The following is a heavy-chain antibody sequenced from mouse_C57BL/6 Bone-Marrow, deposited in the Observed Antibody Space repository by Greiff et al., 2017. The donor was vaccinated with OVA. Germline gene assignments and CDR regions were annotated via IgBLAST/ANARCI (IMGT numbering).Heavy chain of an antibody. CDR2: IWGVGST. V-gene: IGHV2-6*01. CDR1: GFSLTSYG. J-gene: IGHJ3*01. CDR3: ARAELGPFAY. D-gene: IGHD4-1*01. Sequence: VQLVESGPGLVAPSQSLSITCTVSGFSLTSYGVDWVRQSPGKGLEWLGVIWGVGSTNYNSALKSRLSISKDNSKSQVFLKMNRLQTDDTAMYYCARAELGPFAYWGQGTLVTVSA.